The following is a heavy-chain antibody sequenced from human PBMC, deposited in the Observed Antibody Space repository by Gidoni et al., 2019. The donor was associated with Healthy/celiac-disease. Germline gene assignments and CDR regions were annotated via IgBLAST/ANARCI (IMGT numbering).Heavy chain of an antibody. Sequence: EVQLVESGGGLVQPGRSLRLSCTASGFTFGDYAMSWFRQAPGKGLEWVGFIRSKAYGGTTEYAASVKGRFTISRDDSKSIAYLQMNSLKTEDTAVYYCTRGHVGYCSSTSCYFRVTLDYFDYWGQGTLVTVSS. D-gene: IGHD2-2*01. CDR3: TRGHVGYCSSTSCYFRVTLDYFDY. J-gene: IGHJ4*02. CDR2: IRSKAYGGTT. V-gene: IGHV3-49*03. CDR1: GFTFGDYA.